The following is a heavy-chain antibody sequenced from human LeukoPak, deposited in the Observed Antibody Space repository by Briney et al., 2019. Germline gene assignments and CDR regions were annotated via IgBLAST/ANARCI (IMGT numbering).Heavy chain of an antibody. Sequence: SETLSLTCTVSGGSISSSSYYWGWIRQPPGKGLEWIGSINYSGNTYYNPSLKSRVTVSVDTSRNQFSLKLSSVTAADTAVYYCARACRITIFGVVIMAWFDPWGQGTLVTVSS. J-gene: IGHJ5*02. CDR3: ARACRITIFGVVIMAWFDP. CDR2: INYSGNT. V-gene: IGHV4-39*01. CDR1: GGSISSSSYY. D-gene: IGHD3-3*01.